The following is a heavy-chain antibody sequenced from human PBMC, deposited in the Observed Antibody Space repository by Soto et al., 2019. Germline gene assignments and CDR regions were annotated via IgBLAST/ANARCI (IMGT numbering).Heavy chain of an antibody. CDR1: GGYISNGGYY. CDR3: ARFGDYDGFDY. D-gene: IGHD4-17*01. CDR2: IYDNENT. V-gene: IGHV4-31*03. J-gene: IGHJ4*02. Sequence: SQTLSLTCTLSGGYISNGGYYWSWLRQHPGKALEWIGYIYDNENTYYNPSLKGRVTISVDTSKNQFSLKLSSVTAADTAVYYCARFGDYDGFDYWGQGTLVTVS.